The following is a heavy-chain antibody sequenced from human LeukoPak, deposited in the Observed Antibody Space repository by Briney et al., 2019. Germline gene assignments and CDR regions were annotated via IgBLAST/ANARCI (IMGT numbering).Heavy chain of an antibody. J-gene: IGHJ4*02. CDR2: IYYSGSS. D-gene: IGHD3-10*01. V-gene: IGHV4-59*01. CDR3: ARLYYYGSGSYSPFDY. Sequence: SETLSLTCTVSGGSISSYYWSWIRQPPGKGLEWIGYIYYSGSSNYNPSLKSRVTISVDTSKNQVSLKLSSVTAADTAVYYCARLYYYGSGSYSPFDYWGQGTLVTVSS. CDR1: GGSISSYY.